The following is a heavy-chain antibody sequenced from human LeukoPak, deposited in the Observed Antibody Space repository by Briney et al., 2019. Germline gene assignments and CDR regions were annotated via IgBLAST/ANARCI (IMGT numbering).Heavy chain of an antibody. J-gene: IGHJ4*02. V-gene: IGHV3-30-3*01. CDR2: LSHDGNNE. CDR1: GFTFSNYA. D-gene: IGHD3-10*01. CDR3: ARDLYGSGSVDY. Sequence: PGGSLRLSCAGSGFTFSNYALHWVRQAPGKGLEWVSALSHDGNNEYFAESVKGRFTISRDNSKNTLYLQMNSLRAEDTAVYYCARDLYGSGSVDYWGQGTLVTVSS.